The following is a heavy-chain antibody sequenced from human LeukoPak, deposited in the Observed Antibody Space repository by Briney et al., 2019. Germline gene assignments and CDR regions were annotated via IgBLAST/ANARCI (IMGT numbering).Heavy chain of an antibody. CDR3: ARADYGDYFDY. CDR1: GGSISSYY. CDR2: IYYSGST. Sequence: SETLSLTCTVSGGSISSYYWSWIRQPPGKGLEWIGYIYYSGSTNYNPSLKSRVTISVDTSKNQFTLKLSSVTAADTAVYYCARADYGDYFDYWGQGTLVTVSS. V-gene: IGHV4-59*01. J-gene: IGHJ4*02. D-gene: IGHD4-17*01.